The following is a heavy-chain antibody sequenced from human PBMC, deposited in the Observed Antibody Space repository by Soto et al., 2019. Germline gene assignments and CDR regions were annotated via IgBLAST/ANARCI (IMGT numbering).Heavy chain of an antibody. J-gene: IGHJ4*02. V-gene: IGHV4-39*01. CDR3: ARLYGDQGI. Sequence: QLQLQESGPGLVKPSETLSLTCTVSGGSISSSSYYWGWIRKPPGKGLEWIGSIYYSGSTYYNPSHKSRVTISVDTSKNQFSLKLSSVTAADTAVYYCARLYGDQGIWGQGTLVTVSS. CDR1: GGSISSSSYY. CDR2: IYYSGST. D-gene: IGHD4-17*01.